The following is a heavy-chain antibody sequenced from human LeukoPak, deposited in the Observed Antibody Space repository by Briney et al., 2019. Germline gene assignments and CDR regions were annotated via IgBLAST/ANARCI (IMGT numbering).Heavy chain of an antibody. D-gene: IGHD2-21*02. CDR1: GFSFSDYW. Sequence: GGSLRLSCATSGFSFSDYWMSWVRQAPGRGLEWVGNINQDGSQNSSVDSVKGRFTISRDNAKNSLYLQMNSLGAEDTALYYCAREVTASSFDILGQGTMVTVSS. CDR3: AREVTASSFDI. J-gene: IGHJ3*02. CDR2: INQDGSQN. V-gene: IGHV3-7*01.